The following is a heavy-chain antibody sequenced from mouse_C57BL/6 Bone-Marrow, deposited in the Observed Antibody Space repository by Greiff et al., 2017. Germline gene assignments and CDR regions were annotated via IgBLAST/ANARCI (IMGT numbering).Heavy chain of an antibody. V-gene: IGHV1-82*01. CDR2: IYPGDGDT. CDR3: ARGVANWYFDV. CDR1: GYAFSSPW. Sequence: QVQLQQSGPEPVKPGALVKTSRKASGYAFSSPWTNRVKQRPGKGLEWIGRIYPGDGDTIYHGKVKGKATLTEDKSSSTANMQLSSLTSEDSAVYFCARGVANWYFDVWGTGTTVTVSS. J-gene: IGHJ1*03. D-gene: IGHD1-1*02.